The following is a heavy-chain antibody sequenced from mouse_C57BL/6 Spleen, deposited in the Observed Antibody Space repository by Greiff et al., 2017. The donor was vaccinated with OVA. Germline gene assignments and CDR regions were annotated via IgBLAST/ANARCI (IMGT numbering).Heavy chain of an antibody. Sequence: VQLQQSGAELVKPGASVKLSCKASGYTFTSYWMHWVKQRPGQGLEWIGMIHPNSGSTNYNEKFKSKATLTVDKSSSTAYMQLSSLTSEDSAVYYCAIPYYDGSSHWYFDVWGTGTTVTVSS. J-gene: IGHJ1*03. CDR3: AIPYYDGSSHWYFDV. D-gene: IGHD1-1*01. V-gene: IGHV1-64*01. CDR2: IHPNSGST. CDR1: GYTFTSYW.